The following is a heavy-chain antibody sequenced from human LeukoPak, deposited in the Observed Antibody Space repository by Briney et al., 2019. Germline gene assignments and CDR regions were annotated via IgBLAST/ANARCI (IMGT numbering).Heavy chain of an antibody. Sequence: PSETLSLTCTVSGDSINSGSYYWGWIRQPPGEGLEWIGNMYYSGIPYSNPSLKSRVTLSVDTSKNQFSLKVSSLTAADTAVNYCARLRVYGDYLRPDWFYFDYWGQGTLVTVSS. CDR1: GDSINSGSYY. J-gene: IGHJ4*02. V-gene: IGHV4-39*01. CDR2: MYYSGIP. CDR3: ARLRVYGDYLRPDWFYFDY. D-gene: IGHD4-17*01.